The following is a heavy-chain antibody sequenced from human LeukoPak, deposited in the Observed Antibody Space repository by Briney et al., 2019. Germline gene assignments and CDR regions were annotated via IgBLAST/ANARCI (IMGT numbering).Heavy chain of an antibody. CDR2: IIPILGIA. Sequence: VASVKVSCKASGGTFSSYAISWVRQAPGQGLEWMGRIIPILGIANYAQKFQGRVTITADKSTSTAYMELSSLRSEDPAVYYCARNSGSYAYYFDYWGQGTLVTVSS. CDR3: ARNSGSYAYYFDY. D-gene: IGHD1-26*01. CDR1: GGTFSSYA. J-gene: IGHJ4*02. V-gene: IGHV1-69*04.